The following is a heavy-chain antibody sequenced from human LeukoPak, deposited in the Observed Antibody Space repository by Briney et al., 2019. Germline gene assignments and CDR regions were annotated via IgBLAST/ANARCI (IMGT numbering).Heavy chain of an antibody. CDR2: IIPIFGTA. CDR1: GGTFSSYA. D-gene: IGHD2-2*01. CDR3: ARAASIVVGPAAIFGSDWYFDL. V-gene: IGHV1-69*05. Sequence: ASVKVSCKASGGTFSSYAISWVRQAPGQGLEWMGGIIPIFGTANYAQTFQGRVTITTDEATSTAYMELSSLRSEDTAVYDCARAASIVVGPAAIFGSDWYFDLGGRGTLVTVS. J-gene: IGHJ2*01.